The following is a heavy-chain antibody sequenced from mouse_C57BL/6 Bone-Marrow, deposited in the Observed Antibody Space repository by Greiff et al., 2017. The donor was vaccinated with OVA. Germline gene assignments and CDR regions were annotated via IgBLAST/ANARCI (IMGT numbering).Heavy chain of an antibody. CDR1: GFTFSSYG. CDR3: SITTAYERYFDV. V-gene: IGHV5-6*01. J-gene: IGHJ1*03. D-gene: IGHD1-1*01. Sequence: EVKLMESGGDLVKPGGSLKLSCAASGFTFSSYGMSWVRQTPDKRLEWVATISSGGSYTYYPDSVKGRFTISRDNAKNTLYLQMSSLKSEDTAMYYSSITTAYERYFDVWGTGTTVTVSS. CDR2: ISSGGSYT.